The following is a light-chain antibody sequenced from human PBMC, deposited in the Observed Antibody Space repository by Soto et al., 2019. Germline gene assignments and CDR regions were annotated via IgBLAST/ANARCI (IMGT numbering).Light chain of an antibody. V-gene: IGLV2-8*01. CDR1: SSDVDDNNY. CDR3: SSYAGSNNTYV. Sequence: QSVLTQPPSGSGSPGQSVTISCTGTSSDVDDNNYVSWYQQHPGKAPKLMIYEVSKRPSGVPDRFSGSKSGNTASLTVSGLQAEDEADYYCSSYAGSNNTYVFGTGTKVTVL. CDR2: EVS. J-gene: IGLJ1*01.